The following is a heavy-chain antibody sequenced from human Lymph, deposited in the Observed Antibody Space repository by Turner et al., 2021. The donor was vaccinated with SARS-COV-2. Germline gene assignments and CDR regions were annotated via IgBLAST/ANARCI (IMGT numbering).Heavy chain of an antibody. CDR3: ARDVERYNDFWSGYSGGYGMDV. V-gene: IGHV1-2*02. Sequence: QVQLGQSGAEVKKRGASVKVSCKASGCTFTGSYMHWVRQDPGQGLEWMGWINPNSGGTNYAQKFQGRVTMTRDTSISAAYMELSRLRSDDTAVYYCARDVERYNDFWSGYSGGYGMDVWGQGTTVTVSS. CDR1: GCTFTGSY. J-gene: IGHJ6*02. CDR2: INPNSGGT. D-gene: IGHD3-3*01.